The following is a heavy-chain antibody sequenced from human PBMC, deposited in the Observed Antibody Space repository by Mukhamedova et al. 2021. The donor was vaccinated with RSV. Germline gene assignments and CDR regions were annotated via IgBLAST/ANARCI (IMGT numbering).Heavy chain of an antibody. D-gene: IGHD2-8*01. CDR3: ARSGGEIVLIPVAGGGTFDI. V-gene: IGHV3-30*07. J-gene: IGHJ3*02. Sequence: KGRFTISRDNSKNTLYLQMNNLGVEDTAVYYCARSGGEIVLIPVAGGGTFDIWGQGTMVTVSS.